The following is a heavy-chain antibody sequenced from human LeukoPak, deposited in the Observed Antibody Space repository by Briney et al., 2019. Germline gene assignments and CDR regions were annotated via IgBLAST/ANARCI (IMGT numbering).Heavy chain of an antibody. CDR2: IYYSGST. J-gene: IGHJ4*02. CDR1: GGSISSYH. Sequence: SETLSLTCTVSGGSISSYHWSWIRQPPGKGLEWIGYIYYSGSTNYNPSLKSRVTISVDTSKNQFSLKLSSVTAADTAVYYCARHFLWFGELMAFDYWGQGTLVTVSS. D-gene: IGHD3-10*01. CDR3: ARHFLWFGELMAFDY. V-gene: IGHV4-59*08.